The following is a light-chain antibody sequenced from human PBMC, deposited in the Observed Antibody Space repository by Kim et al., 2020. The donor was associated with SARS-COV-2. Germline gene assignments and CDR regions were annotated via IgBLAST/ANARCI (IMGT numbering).Light chain of an antibody. CDR1: QSISTS. CDR3: PQYSSFLYT. CDR2: DAS. J-gene: IGKJ2*01. Sequence: DLQMTQSPSTLSASVGDRVTISCRASQSISTSLAWYQQKPGKAPKLLIYDASSLKSGVPSRFSGGASGTEFTLTISSVQPDDFATYFCPQYSSFLYTFGRGTELEI. V-gene: IGKV1-5*01.